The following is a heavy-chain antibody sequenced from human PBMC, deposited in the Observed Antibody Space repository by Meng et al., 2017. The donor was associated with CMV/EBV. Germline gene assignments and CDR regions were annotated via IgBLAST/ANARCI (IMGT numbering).Heavy chain of an antibody. J-gene: IGHJ4*02. CDR3: ARGGIAAAGLH. Sequence: QLPMQEAGPGLVKPSATLSLTCTVSGGSISSSSYYWGWIRQPPGKGLEWIGSIYYSGSTYYNPSLKSRVTISVDTSKNQFSLKLSSVTAADTAVYYCARGGIAAAGLHWGQGTLVTVSS. V-gene: IGHV4-39*07. D-gene: IGHD6-13*01. CDR1: GGSISSSSYY. CDR2: IYYSGST.